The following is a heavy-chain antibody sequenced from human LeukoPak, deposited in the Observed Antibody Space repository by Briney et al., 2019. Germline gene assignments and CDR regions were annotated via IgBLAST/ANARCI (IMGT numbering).Heavy chain of an antibody. V-gene: IGHV3-23*01. D-gene: IGHD3-10*01. CDR3: AKDPTPYGSENNWFDP. CDR2: ISGSGGST. J-gene: IGHJ5*02. CDR1: GFTFSSYA. Sequence: PGGSLRLSCAASGFTFSSYAMSWVRQAPGKGLEWVSAISGSGGSTYYADSVKGRFTISRDNSKNTLYLQMNSLRAEDTAVYYCAKDPTPYGSENNWFDPWGQGTLVTVSS.